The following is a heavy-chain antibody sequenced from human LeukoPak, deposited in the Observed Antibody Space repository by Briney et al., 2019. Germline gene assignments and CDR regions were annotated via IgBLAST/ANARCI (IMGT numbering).Heavy chain of an antibody. Sequence: PSETLSLTCTVSGGSISSHYWSWIRQPPGEGLEWVGYIYYSGSTNYNPSLKSRVNISVDTSKNQFPLKLSSVTAADTAVYYCARGVPAASKYYYYYYMDVWGKGTTVTVSS. CDR3: ARGVPAASKYYYYYYMDV. CDR1: GGSISSHY. V-gene: IGHV4-59*11. CDR2: IYYSGST. J-gene: IGHJ6*03. D-gene: IGHD2-2*01.